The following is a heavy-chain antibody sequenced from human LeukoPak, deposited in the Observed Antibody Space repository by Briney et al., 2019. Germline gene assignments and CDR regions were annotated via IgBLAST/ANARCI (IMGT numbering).Heavy chain of an antibody. Sequence: ASVKVSCKASGYTFSSYYMHWVRQAPGQGLEWMGIINPSGGSTNYAQKFQGRVIMTRDTSTSTVYMELSSLRSEDTAVYYCATEAFGFWSGYLHYWGQGTLVTVSS. CDR1: GYTFSSYY. CDR3: ATEAFGFWSGYLHY. CDR2: INPSGGST. V-gene: IGHV1-46*01. D-gene: IGHD3-3*01. J-gene: IGHJ4*02.